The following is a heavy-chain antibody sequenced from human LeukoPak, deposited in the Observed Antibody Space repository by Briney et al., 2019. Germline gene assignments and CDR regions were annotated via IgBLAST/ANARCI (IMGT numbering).Heavy chain of an antibody. V-gene: IGHV3-15*01. CDR3: TTRRQDGW. D-gene: IGHD2-15*01. J-gene: IGHJ4*02. CDR1: GFTFSDAW. Sequence: AGGSLRLSCVGSGFTFSDAWLSWVRQAPGKGLEWVGRIKSKSDGGTIDYAAPVKGRFTISRDDSRNTLYLQMNSLKTEDTAVYYCTTRRQDGWWGQGTLVTVS. CDR2: IKSKSDGGTI.